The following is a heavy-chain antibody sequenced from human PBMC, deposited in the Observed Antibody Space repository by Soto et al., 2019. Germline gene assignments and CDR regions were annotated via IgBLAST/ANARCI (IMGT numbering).Heavy chain of an antibody. J-gene: IGHJ4*02. V-gene: IGHV3-30*18. CDR2: ISYDGSNK. CDR1: GFTSRSYG. CDR3: AKGGGITTIREAFDY. Sequence: GGSLRLSCAASGFTSRSYGMHWVRQAPGKGLEWVAVISYDGSNKYYADSVKGRFIISRDNSKNTLYLQMNSLRAEDTAVYYCAKGGGITTIREAFDYWGQGTLVTVSS. D-gene: IGHD3-10*01.